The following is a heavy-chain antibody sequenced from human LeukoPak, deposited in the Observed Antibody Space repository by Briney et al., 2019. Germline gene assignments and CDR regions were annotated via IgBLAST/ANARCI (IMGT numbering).Heavy chain of an antibody. J-gene: IGHJ4*02. CDR3: ARGDFWSGSYFDY. V-gene: IGHV3-11*01. CDR1: GFTFSDYY. D-gene: IGHD3-3*01. CDR2: ISSSGSTI. Sequence: GGSLRLSCAASGFTFSDYYMSWIRQAPGKGLEWVSYISSSGSTIYYADSVKGRFTTSRDNAKNSLYLQMNSLRAGDTAVYYCARGDFWSGSYFDYWGQGTLVTVSS.